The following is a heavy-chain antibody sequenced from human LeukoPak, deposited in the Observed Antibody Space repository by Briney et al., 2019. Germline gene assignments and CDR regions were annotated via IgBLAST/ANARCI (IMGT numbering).Heavy chain of an antibody. V-gene: IGHV1-18*01. D-gene: IGHD3-10*01. CDR3: ARGAVGSGSYYQVFPDR. J-gene: IGHJ5*02. Sequence: ASVKVSCKASGYTFSSYGISWVRQAPGQGLEWMGWISAYNGNTNYAQKFQGRVTMTTDTSTSTTYMELRNLRSDDTGVYYCARGAVGSGSYYQVFPDRWGQGTLVTVSS. CDR2: ISAYNGNT. CDR1: GYTFSSYG.